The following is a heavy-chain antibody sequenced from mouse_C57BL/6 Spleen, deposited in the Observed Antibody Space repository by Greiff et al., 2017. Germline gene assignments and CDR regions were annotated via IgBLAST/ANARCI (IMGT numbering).Heavy chain of an antibody. Sequence: VQLMESGAELVKPGASVKISCKASGYAFSSYWMNWVKQRPGKGLEWIGQIYPGDGDTNYNGKFKGKATLTADKSSSTAYMQLSSLTSEDSAVYFCARLGYGYYYAIDYWGQGTSVTVSS. V-gene: IGHV1-80*01. CDR1: GYAFSSYW. CDR3: ARLGYGYYYAIDY. CDR2: IYPGDGDT. J-gene: IGHJ4*01. D-gene: IGHD2-2*01.